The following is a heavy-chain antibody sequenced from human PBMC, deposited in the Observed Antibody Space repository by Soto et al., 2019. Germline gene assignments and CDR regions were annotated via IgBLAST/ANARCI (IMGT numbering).Heavy chain of an antibody. J-gene: IGHJ6*03. CDR1: GGSFSGYN. CDR3: ARGLGSGSYRPQYYYYYMDV. D-gene: IGHD3-10*01. V-gene: IGHV4-34*01. CDR2: INHSGST. Sequence: ASETLSLTCAVYGGSFSGYNWSWIRQPPGKGLEWIGEINHSGSTNYNPSLKSRVTISVDTSKNQFSLKLSSVTAADTAVYYCARGLGSGSYRPQYYYYYMDVWGKGTTVTVSS.